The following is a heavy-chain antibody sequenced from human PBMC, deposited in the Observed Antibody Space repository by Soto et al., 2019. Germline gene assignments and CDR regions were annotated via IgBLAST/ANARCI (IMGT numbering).Heavy chain of an antibody. CDR2: INPNSGNI. CDR1: GNTFTSYD. CDR3: ATSRISIAVAGETEYYFDY. Sequence: GASVKVSCKASGNTFTSYDINWVRQATGHGLEWMGWINPNSGNIGYAQKFQGRVTMTRDTAIRTAYMELSRLRSDDTAVYYCATSRISIAVAGETEYYFDYWGQGTLVTVSS. D-gene: IGHD6-19*01. J-gene: IGHJ4*02. V-gene: IGHV1-8*01.